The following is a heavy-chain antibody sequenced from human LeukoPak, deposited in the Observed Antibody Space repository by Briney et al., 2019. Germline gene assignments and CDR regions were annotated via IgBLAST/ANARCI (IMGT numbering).Heavy chain of an antibody. V-gene: IGHV1-18*01. D-gene: IGHD6-19*01. J-gene: IGHJ4*02. CDR3: ARDAVPQQWLVRYFDY. CDR1: GYTFTSYG. Sequence: ASVKVSCKASGYTFTSYGISWVRQAPGQGLEWMGWISAYNGNTNYAQKLQGRVTMTTDTSTSTAYMELRSLRSDDTAVYYCARDAVPQQWLVRYFDYWDQGTLVTVSS. CDR2: ISAYNGNT.